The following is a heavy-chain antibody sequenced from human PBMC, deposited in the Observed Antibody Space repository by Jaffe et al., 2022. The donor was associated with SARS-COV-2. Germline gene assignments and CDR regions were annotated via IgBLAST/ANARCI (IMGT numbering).Heavy chain of an antibody. D-gene: IGHD1-1*01. CDR2: IYYSGST. CDR3: ARHPAGTDAFDI. CDR1: GGSISSSSYY. V-gene: IGHV4-39*01. Sequence: QLQLQESGPGLVKPSETLSLTCTVSGGSISSSSYYWGWIRQPPGKGLEWIGSIYYSGSTYYNPSLKSRVTISVDTSKNQFSLKLSSVTAADTAVYYCARHPAGTDAFDIWGQGTMVTVSS. J-gene: IGHJ3*02.